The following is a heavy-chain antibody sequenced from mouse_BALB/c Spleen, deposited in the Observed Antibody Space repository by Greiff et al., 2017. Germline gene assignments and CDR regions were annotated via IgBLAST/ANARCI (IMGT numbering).Heavy chain of an antibody. J-gene: IGHJ3*01. D-gene: IGHD2-1*01. CDR3: TRGYYGNLFAY. CDR1: GYTFTDYE. Sequence: VQVVESGAELVRPGASVTLSCKASGYTFTDYEMHWVKQTPVHGLEWIGAIDPETGGTAYNQKFKGKATLTADKSSSTAYMELRSLTSEDSAVYYCTRGYYGNLFAYWGQGTLVTVSA. V-gene: IGHV1-15*01. CDR2: IDPETGGT.